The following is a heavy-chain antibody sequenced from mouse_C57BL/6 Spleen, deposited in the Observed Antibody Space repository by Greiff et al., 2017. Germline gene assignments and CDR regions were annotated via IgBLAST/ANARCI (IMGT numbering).Heavy chain of an antibody. CDR3: AREADGNGYFDV. D-gene: IGHD2-3*01. CDR1: GYTFTSYW. J-gene: IGHJ1*03. V-gene: IGHV1-62-3*01. CDR2: IDPNSGGP. Sequence: QVQLQQPGAELVQPGASVKLSSKASGYTFTSYWMHWVKQSPGRGLEWIGRIDPNSGGPKYDEKFKSKATLTVDKPSSTAYMQLSRLTAEDCAVYYCAREADGNGYFDVWGTGTTVTVSS.